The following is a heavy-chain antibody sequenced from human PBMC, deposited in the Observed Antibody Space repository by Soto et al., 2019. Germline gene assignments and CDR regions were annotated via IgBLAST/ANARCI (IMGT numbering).Heavy chain of an antibody. Sequence: ASVKVSCKASGYTFTSYAMHWVRQAPGQRLEWMGWINAGNGNTKYSQKFQGRVTITRDTSASTAYMELSSLGSEDTAVYYCARTAALVTTSLLLYWGQGTLVTVSS. V-gene: IGHV1-3*01. CDR2: INAGNGNT. CDR1: GYTFTSYA. D-gene: IGHD5-12*01. CDR3: ARTAALVTTSLLLY. J-gene: IGHJ4*02.